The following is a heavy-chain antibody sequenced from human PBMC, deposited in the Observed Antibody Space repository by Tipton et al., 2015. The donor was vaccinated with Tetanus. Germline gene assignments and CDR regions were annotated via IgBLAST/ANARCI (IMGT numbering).Heavy chain of an antibody. V-gene: IGHV1-69*18. CDR1: GGGFSKFG. CDR3: ARGRSPRYNWIFGYFDF. J-gene: IGHJ4*02. D-gene: IGHD1-20*01. Sequence: QLVQSGAEVKKPGSSVKVSCKASGGGFSKFGINLLRQAPGQGVELMGTIIPDLRTTTYEQKFRGRITISADGSTSTAYMELSSLTSDDTAVYFCARGRSPRYNWIFGYFDFWGQGTLVTVSS. CDR2: IIPDLRTT.